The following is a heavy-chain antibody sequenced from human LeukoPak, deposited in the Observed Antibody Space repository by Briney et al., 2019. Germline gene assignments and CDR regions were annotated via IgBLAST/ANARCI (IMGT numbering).Heavy chain of an antibody. J-gene: IGHJ6*02. CDR3: AKVPPPPDRVPYYYYGMDV. CDR1: GFTFSSYG. D-gene: IGHD1-14*01. Sequence: GGSLRLSCAASGFTFSSYGMHWVRQAPGKGLEWVAVISYDGSNKYYADSVKGRFTISRDNSKNTLYLQMNSLRAEDTAVYYCAKVPPPPDRVPYYYYGMDVWGQGTTVTVSS. CDR2: ISYDGSNK. V-gene: IGHV3-30*18.